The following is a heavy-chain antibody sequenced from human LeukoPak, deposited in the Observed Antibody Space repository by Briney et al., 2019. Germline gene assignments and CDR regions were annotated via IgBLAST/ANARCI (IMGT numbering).Heavy chain of an antibody. CDR1: GVTVSSNY. CDR2: FYSGDST. Sequence: PGGSLRPSCAASGVTVSSNYMSWVRQAPGKGLEWVSVFYSGDSTYYADSVKGRFTISRDNSKNTLYLQMNSLRAEDTAVYYCARGPGPTAVQGYYFDYWGQGTLVTVSS. J-gene: IGHJ4*02. D-gene: IGHD3-10*01. CDR3: ARGPGPTAVQGYYFDY. V-gene: IGHV3-53*01.